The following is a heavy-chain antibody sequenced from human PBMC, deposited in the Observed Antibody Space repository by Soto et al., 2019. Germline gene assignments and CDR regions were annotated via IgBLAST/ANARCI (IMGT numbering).Heavy chain of an antibody. CDR1: GFTFSTYA. D-gene: IGHD3-3*01. CDR2: ISSSGDAT. Sequence: EVQLLESGGDLVQPGGSLRLSCAASGFTFSTYAMTWVRQAPGKGLEWVSIISSSGDATYYLDSVKGRFTISRDNSRNTLHRQMNSLRAEDAAVYFCAKNGDFWSWGMDVWGQGTTVTVSS. J-gene: IGHJ6*02. V-gene: IGHV3-23*01. CDR3: AKNGDFWSWGMDV.